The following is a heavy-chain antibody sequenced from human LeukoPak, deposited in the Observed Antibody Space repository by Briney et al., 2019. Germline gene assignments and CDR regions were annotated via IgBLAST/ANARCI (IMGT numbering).Heavy chain of an antibody. CDR3: ARLTSGYYYYGMDV. CDR1: RFIFTNYW. Sequence: GGSLRLSCAASRFIFTNYWMSWVRQAPGKGLEWVANIKQDGSEKYYVDSVRGRFTISRDNAKNSLYLQMNSLRAEDTAVYYCARLTSGYYYYGMDVWGQGTTVTVSS. J-gene: IGHJ6*02. V-gene: IGHV3-7*01. CDR2: IKQDGSEK. D-gene: IGHD2-2*01.